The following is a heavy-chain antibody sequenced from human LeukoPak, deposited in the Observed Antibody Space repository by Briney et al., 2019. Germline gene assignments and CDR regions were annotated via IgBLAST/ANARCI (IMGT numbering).Heavy chain of an antibody. CDR1: GGTFSNHA. J-gene: IGHJ4*02. Sequence: SVKVSCKASGGTFSNHALSWVRQAPGQGLEWMGRIIPILGIANYAQKFQGRVTITADKSTSTAYMELSSLRSEDTAVYYCARVRDDSSGYYFDYWGQGTLVTVSS. CDR3: ARVRDDSSGYYFDY. CDR2: IIPILGIA. V-gene: IGHV1-69*04. D-gene: IGHD3-22*01.